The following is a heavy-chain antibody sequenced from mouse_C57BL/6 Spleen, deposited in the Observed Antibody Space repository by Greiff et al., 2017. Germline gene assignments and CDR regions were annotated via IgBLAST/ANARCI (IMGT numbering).Heavy chain of an antibody. D-gene: IGHD4-1*01. J-gene: IGHJ4*01. CDR3: ARPPGTGAMGC. CDR2: IYHRSGNT. V-gene: IGHV1-81*01. CDR1: GYTFTSYG. Sequence: VQLLQSGAELVRPGASVKLSCTASGYTFTSYGISWVNQRTGQGLEWIGEIYHRSGNTYYNEKVKGKATLTADKSSSTEYMELRSLTSEDAAVYLSARPPGTGAMGCWGQGTTVTVSS.